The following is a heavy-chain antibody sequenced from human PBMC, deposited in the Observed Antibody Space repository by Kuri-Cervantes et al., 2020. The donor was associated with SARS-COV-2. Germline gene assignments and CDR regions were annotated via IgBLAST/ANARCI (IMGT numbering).Heavy chain of an antibody. J-gene: IGHJ2*01. D-gene: IGHD3-3*01. CDR2: IYYSGST. CDR1: GCSVSIGSYY. V-gene: IGHV4-61*01. CDR3: ARYGGITIFGVAPRTHWYFAL. Sequence: SETLSLTCTVSGCSVSIGSYYWNWIRQPPGKGLEWIGYIYYSGSTNYNPSLKSRVTISVDTSKNQFPLKLSSVTAADTAVYYCARYGGITIFGVAPRTHWYFALWGRGNPVHVSS.